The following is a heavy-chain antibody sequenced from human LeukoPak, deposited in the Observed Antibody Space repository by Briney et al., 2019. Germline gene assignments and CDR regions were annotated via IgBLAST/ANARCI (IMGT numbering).Heavy chain of an antibody. D-gene: IGHD5-12*01. Sequence: ASVKVSCKASGGTFSSYAISWVRQAPGQGLEWMGRIIPIFGTANYAQKFQGRVTITADESTSTAYMELSSLRSEDTAVYYCARDSGSVFGYAFDIWGQGTMVTVSS. J-gene: IGHJ3*02. CDR2: IIPIFGTA. V-gene: IGHV1-69*15. CDR3: ARDSGSVFGYAFDI. CDR1: GGTFSSYA.